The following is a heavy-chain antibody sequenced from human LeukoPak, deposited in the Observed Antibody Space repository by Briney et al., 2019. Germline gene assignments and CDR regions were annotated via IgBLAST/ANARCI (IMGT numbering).Heavy chain of an antibody. J-gene: IGHJ5*02. V-gene: IGHV3-23*01. D-gene: IGHD3-10*01. CDR2: ISGSGGST. Sequence: GGSVRLSCAASGFTFSNYAMSWVRQAPGKGLEWVSAISGSGGSTYYADSVKGRSTISRDSSKNTLYLQMNSLRSEDTAVYYCAMEPGAGVRGWFDPWGQGTLVTVSS. CDR1: GFTFSNYA. CDR3: AMEPGAGVRGWFDP.